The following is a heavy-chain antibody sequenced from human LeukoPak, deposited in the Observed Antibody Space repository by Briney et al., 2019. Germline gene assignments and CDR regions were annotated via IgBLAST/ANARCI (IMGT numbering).Heavy chain of an antibody. CDR3: ARDDPINYSFPPFDY. Sequence: KTGGSLRLSCAASGFTFSSYNMNWVRQAPGKGLEWVSFISTSSSYIYYADSVKGRFTISRDNAKNSLYLQMNGLRAEDTAFYYCARDDPINYSFPPFDYWGQGTLVTVSS. D-gene: IGHD2-21*01. CDR2: ISTSSSYI. V-gene: IGHV3-21*04. CDR1: GFTFSSYN. J-gene: IGHJ4*02.